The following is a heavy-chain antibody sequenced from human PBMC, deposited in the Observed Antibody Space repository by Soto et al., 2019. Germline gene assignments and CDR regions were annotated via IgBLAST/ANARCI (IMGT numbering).Heavy chain of an antibody. J-gene: IGHJ3*02. Sequence: SETLSLTCTVSGGSISSYYWSWIRQPPGKGLEWIGYIYYSGSTNYNPSLKSRVTISVDTSKNQFSLKLSSVTASDTAVYYCARDSKRAFDIWGQGTMVTVSS. CDR2: IYYSGST. V-gene: IGHV4-59*01. CDR1: GGSISSYY. CDR3: ARDSKRAFDI.